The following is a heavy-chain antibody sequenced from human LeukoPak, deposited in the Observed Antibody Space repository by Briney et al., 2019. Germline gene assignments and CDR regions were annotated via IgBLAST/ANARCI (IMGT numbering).Heavy chain of an antibody. CDR3: ARDGHYDFWSGYDYYYMDV. D-gene: IGHD3-3*01. J-gene: IGHJ6*03. Sequence: PSETLSLTCAVYGGSFSGYYWSWIRQPPGKGLEWIGEFNHSGSTNYNPSLKSRVTISVDTSKNQFSLKLSSVTAADTAVYYCARDGHYDFWSGYDYYYMDVWGKGTTVTVSS. V-gene: IGHV4-34*01. CDR1: GGSFSGYY. CDR2: FNHSGST.